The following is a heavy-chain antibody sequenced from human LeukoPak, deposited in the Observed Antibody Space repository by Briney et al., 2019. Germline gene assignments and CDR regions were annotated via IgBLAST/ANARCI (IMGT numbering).Heavy chain of an antibody. J-gene: IGHJ3*02. Sequence: GASVKVSCKASGYTFTSYGISWVRQAPGQGLEWMGWISTYNGNTNYAQKLQGRVTMTTDTSTSTAYMELRSLRSDDTAVYYCAKVGGGSWSKDAFDIWGQGTMVTVSS. D-gene: IGHD2-15*01. CDR3: AKVGGGSWSKDAFDI. CDR2: ISTYNGNT. CDR1: GYTFTSYG. V-gene: IGHV1-18*01.